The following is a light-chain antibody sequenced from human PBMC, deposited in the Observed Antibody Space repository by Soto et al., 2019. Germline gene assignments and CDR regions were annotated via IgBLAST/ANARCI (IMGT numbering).Light chain of an antibody. CDR3: QVWDSSSDHRV. CDR1: NIGSKS. Sequence: SYELTQPPSVSVAPGKTARITCGGNNIGSKSVHWYQQKPGQAPVLVIYYDSYRPSGIPERFSGSNSGNRATLTISRVEAGDEADYYCQVWDSSSDHRVFGGGTKLTVL. CDR2: YDS. J-gene: IGLJ2*01. V-gene: IGLV3-21*04.